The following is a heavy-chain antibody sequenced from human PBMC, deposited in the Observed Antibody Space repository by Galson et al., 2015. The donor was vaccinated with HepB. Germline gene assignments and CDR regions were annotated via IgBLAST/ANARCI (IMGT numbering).Heavy chain of an antibody. D-gene: IGHD6-19*01. J-gene: IGHJ3*02. Sequence: QSGAEVKKPGESLRISCKGSGYSFTSYWISWVRQMPGKGLEWMGRIDPSDSYTNYSPSFQGHVTISADKSISTAYLQWSSLKASDTAMYYCASTSPQPIAVPGAFDIWGQGTMVTVSS. CDR1: GYSFTSYW. CDR2: IDPSDSYT. CDR3: ASTSPQPIAVPGAFDI. V-gene: IGHV5-10-1*01.